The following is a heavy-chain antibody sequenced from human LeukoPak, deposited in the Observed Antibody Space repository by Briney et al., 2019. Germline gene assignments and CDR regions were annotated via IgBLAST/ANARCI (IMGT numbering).Heavy chain of an antibody. Sequence: SETLSLTCAVYGGSFSGYHWSWLRQPPGKGLEWIGEINHSGSTNYNPSLKSRVTISVDTSKNQFSLKLSSVTAADTAVYYCSGGPGYSSSWYFDIWGQGTMVTVSS. CDR3: SGGPGYSSSWYFDI. V-gene: IGHV4-34*01. D-gene: IGHD6-13*01. J-gene: IGHJ3*02. CDR2: INHSGST. CDR1: GGSFSGYH.